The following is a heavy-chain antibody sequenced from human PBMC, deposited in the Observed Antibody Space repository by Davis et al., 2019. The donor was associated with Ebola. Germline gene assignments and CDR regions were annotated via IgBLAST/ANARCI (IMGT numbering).Heavy chain of an antibody. V-gene: IGHV4-34*01. CDR3: ARGVTLEGYFDY. CDR1: GGSFSGYY. Sequence: PSETLSLTCAVYGGSFSGYYWSWIRQPPGKGLEWIGEINHSGSTNYNPSLKSRVTISVDTSKNQFSLKLSSVTAADTAVYYCARGVTLEGYFDYWGQGTLVTVSS. CDR2: INHSGST. J-gene: IGHJ4*02. D-gene: IGHD3-16*02.